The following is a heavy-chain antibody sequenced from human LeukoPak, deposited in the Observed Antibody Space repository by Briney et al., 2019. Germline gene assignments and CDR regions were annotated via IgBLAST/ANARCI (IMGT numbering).Heavy chain of an antibody. V-gene: IGHV4-61*02. CDR1: GGSISGGSYY. CDR2: IYTSGKT. D-gene: IGHD3-9*01. Sequence: SETLSLTCTVSGGSISGGSYYWSWIRQPAGKGLEWIGRIYTSGKTNYNPSLKSRVTISVDTSKNQFSLKLSSVTAADTAVYYCARSDWGNFDYWGQGTLVTVSS. J-gene: IGHJ4*02. CDR3: ARSDWGNFDY.